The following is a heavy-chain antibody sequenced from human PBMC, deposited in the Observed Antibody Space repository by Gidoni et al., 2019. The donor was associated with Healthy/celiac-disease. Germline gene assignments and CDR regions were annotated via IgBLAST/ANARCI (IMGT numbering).Heavy chain of an antibody. V-gene: IGHV3-33*01. J-gene: IGHJ4*02. CDR1: GFTFSSYG. D-gene: IGHD3-3*01. CDR2: IWYDGSNK. CDR3: ARGRLRFLEWLPHYSLDY. Sequence: QVQLVESGGGVVQPGRSLRLSCAASGFTFSSYGMHWVLQAPGKGLEWVAVIWYDGSNKYYADSVKGRFTISRDNSKNTMYLQMNSLRAEDTAVYYCARGRLRFLEWLPHYSLDYWGQGTLVTVSS.